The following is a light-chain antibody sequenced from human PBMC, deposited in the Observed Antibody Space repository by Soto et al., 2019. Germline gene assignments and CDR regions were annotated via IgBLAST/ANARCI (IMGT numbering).Light chain of an antibody. CDR2: EVT. CDR3: SSYVDSFSVI. CDR1: SGDVGHYNY. J-gene: IGLJ2*01. V-gene: IGLV2-8*01. Sequence: QSALTQPPSASGSLGQSVTISCTGTSGDVGHYNYVSWYQQQPGKAPKLRIYEVTKRPSGVPDRFSGSKSGNTASLTVSGLQAEDEADYYCSSYVDSFSVIFGGGTKLTVL.